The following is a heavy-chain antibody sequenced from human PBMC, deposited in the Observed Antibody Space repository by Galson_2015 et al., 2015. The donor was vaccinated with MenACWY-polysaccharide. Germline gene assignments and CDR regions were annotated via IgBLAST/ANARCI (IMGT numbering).Heavy chain of an antibody. CDR3: ATIRGSAPNYYMDV. J-gene: IGHJ6*03. CDR2: IWYDGGNK. D-gene: IGHD5-12*01. V-gene: IGHV3-33*03. Sequence: SLSLSCAASGLRFGSYGMQWVRQAPGKGLEWVALIWYDGGNKYYSEPVKGRFAISRDNSKNTLYLQMNSLRVEDTAVYYCATIRGSAPNYYMDVWGKGTTVTVSS. CDR1: GLRFGSYG.